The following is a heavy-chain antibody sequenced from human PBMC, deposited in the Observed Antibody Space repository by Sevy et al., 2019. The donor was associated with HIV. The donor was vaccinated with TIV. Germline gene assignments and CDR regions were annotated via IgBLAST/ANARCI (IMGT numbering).Heavy chain of an antibody. Sequence: ASVKVSCKASGDTFNTYSITWVRQAPGQGLEWMGGIIPIFRKADYQQNFQGRVTVTADKSTSTVYLYLSSLRYDDTAVYCCAVREAAAGPDYWGQGTLVTVSS. CDR2: IIPIFRKA. CDR3: AVREAAAGPDY. J-gene: IGHJ4*02. D-gene: IGHD6-13*01. V-gene: IGHV1-69*06. CDR1: GDTFNTYS.